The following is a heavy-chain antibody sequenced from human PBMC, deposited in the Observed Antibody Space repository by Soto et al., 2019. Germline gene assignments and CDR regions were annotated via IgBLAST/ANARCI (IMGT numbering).Heavy chain of an antibody. V-gene: IGHV4-59*01. CDR3: ARRAGSYNEAYYFDS. CDR1: GGSISNYY. D-gene: IGHD1-26*01. CDR2: ISYSGST. Sequence: ETLSLTCTVSGGSISNYYWSWIRQTPGKGLESMGYISYSGSTNYNPSLRSRVTISVDMSKDQFSLKLRSVTAADTAVYYCARRAGSYNEAYYFDSWGQGTLVTVSS. J-gene: IGHJ4*02.